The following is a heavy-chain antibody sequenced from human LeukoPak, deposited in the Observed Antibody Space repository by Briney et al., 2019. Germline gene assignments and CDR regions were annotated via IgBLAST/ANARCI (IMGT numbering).Heavy chain of an antibody. CDR2: ISAYNSNT. CDR1: GYTFTAYG. V-gene: IGHV1-18*01. Sequence: GASVMVSCKASGYTFTAYGINWVRQAPGQGLEWMGWISAYNSNTDYAQKLQGRVTMSTDTSTSTAYMELRSLRSDDTAVYYCAREDLRRDGHNNYFDYWGQGTLVTVSS. D-gene: IGHD5-24*01. J-gene: IGHJ4*02. CDR3: AREDLRRDGHNNYFDY.